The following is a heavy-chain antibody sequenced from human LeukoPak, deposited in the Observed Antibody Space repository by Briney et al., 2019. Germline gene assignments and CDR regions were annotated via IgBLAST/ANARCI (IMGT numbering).Heavy chain of an antibody. J-gene: IGHJ4*02. CDR3: ARGLPRYYYFDY. CDR2: IYYSGST. V-gene: IGHV4-59*01. D-gene: IGHD2-15*01. Sequence: SETLSLTCIVSGGSISSYYWSWIRQPPGKGLEWIGYIYYSGSTNYNPSLKSRVTISVDTSKNQFSLKLSSVTAADTAVYYCARGLPRYYYFDYWGQGTLVTVSS. CDR1: GGSISSYY.